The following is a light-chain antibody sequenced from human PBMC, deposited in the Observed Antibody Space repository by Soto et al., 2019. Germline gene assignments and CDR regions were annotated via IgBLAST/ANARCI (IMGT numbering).Light chain of an antibody. Sequence: EIGLTQSPGTLSLSPGERATPSCRASQSVSSSYLAWYQQKSGQSPRLLIYGASSRATGIPHRFSGSGSGTAFALTMSRREREDFAVYYCQQYGSSPRTFGQGTKLEIK. CDR2: GAS. V-gene: IGKV3-20*01. CDR3: QQYGSSPRT. CDR1: QSVSSSY. J-gene: IGKJ2*01.